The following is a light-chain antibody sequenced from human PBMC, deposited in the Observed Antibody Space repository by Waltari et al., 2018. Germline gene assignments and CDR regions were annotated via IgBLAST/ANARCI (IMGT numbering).Light chain of an antibody. CDR1: QDIDSY. J-gene: IGKJ4*01. CDR2: EAS. CDR3: HQYDSYPLT. V-gene: IGKV1-16*01. Sequence: DIQMTQSPLSLSASVGDSVPITCRASQDIDSYLAWFQQKPGKAPKSLIYEASNLQNGGPSRFSGSGSGTDFTLTISSLQPEDFATYYCHQYDSYPLTFGGGTRVEIK.